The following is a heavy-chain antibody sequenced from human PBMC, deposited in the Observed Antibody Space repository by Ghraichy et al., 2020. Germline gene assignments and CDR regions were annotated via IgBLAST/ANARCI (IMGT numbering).Heavy chain of an antibody. CDR3: AGGKVPAAIGYYYMDV. V-gene: IGHV1-18*01. CDR2: ISAYNGNT. CDR1: GYTFTSYG. D-gene: IGHD2-2*01. Sequence: ASVKVSCKASGYTFTSYGISWVRQAPGQGLEWMGWISAYNGNTNYAQKLQGRVTMTTDTSTSTAYMELRSLRSDDTAVYYCAGGKVPAAIGYYYMDVWGKGTTVTVSS. J-gene: IGHJ6*03.